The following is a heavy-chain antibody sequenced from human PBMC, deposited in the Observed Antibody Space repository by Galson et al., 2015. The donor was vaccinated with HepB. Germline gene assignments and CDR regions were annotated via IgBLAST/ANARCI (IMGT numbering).Heavy chain of an antibody. CDR2: INPSGGST. D-gene: IGHD4-17*01. Sequence: SVKVSCKASGYTFTSYYMHWVRQAPGQGLEWMGIINPSGGSTSYAQKFQGRVTMTRDTSTSTVYMELSSLRSEDTAVYYCARGPITLYGDDARGYFDYWGQGTLVTVSS. CDR1: GYTFTSYY. J-gene: IGHJ4*02. CDR3: ARGPITLYGDDARGYFDY. V-gene: IGHV1-46*01.